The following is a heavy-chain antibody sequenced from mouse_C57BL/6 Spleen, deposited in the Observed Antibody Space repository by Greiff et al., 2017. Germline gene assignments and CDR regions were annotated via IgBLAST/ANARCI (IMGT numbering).Heavy chain of an antibody. CDR2: IWTGGGT. CDR1: GFSLTSYA. CDR3: ARNDEVYYGCSSHWYFDV. D-gene: IGHD1-1*01. J-gene: IGHJ1*03. Sequence: VQVVESGPGLVAPSQSLSITCTVSGFSLTSYAISWVRQPPGKGLEWLGVIWTGGGTNYNSALKSRLSISKDNSKNQVFLKMNSLQTDDTARYYCARNDEVYYGCSSHWYFDVWGTGTTVTVSS. V-gene: IGHV2-9-1*01.